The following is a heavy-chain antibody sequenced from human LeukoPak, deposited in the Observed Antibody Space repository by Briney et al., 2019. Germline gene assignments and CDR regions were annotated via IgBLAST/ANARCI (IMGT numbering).Heavy chain of an antibody. CDR3: ARGGWYKGQSHWFDP. CDR1: GFIFSNYW. V-gene: IGHV3-30*03. CDR2: ISFDGTDA. D-gene: IGHD6-19*01. J-gene: IGHJ5*02. Sequence: GGSLRLSCEAPGFIFSNYWMAWVRQAPGKGLEWVAVISFDGTDAFYADSVKGRFTISRDNSKNTLYLQMNSLRADDTAVYYCARGGWYKGQSHWFDPWGQGTLVTVSS.